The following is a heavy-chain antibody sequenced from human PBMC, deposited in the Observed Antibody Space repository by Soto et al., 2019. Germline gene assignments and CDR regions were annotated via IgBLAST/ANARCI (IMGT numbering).Heavy chain of an antibody. J-gene: IGHJ3*02. CDR2: IYYSGST. CDR3: ARDRRTLGAFDI. V-gene: IGHV4-31*03. Sequence: ASETLSLTCTVSGGSISSGGYYWSWIRQHPGKGLEWIGYIYYSGSTYYNPSLKSRVTISVDTSKNQFSLKLSSVTAADTAVYYCARDRRTLGAFDIWGQGTMVTVSS. CDR1: GGSISSGGYY. D-gene: IGHD7-27*01.